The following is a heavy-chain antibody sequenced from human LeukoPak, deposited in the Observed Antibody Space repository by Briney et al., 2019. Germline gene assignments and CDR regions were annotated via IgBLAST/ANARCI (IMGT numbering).Heavy chain of an antibody. D-gene: IGHD2-2*01. J-gene: IGHJ4*02. CDR3: AKDHHCSSTSCSYYFDY. CDR2: ISGSGGST. Sequence: GGSLRLSCAASGFTFSSYAMSWVRQAPGKGLEWVSAISGSGGSTYYADSVKGRFTISRDNSKNTLYLQMNSLRAEDTAVYYCAKDHHCSSTSCSYYFDYWGQGTLVTVSS. CDR1: GFTFSSYA. V-gene: IGHV3-23*01.